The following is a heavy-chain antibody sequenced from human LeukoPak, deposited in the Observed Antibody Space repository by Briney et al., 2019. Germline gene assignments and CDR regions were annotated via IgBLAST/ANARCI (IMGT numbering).Heavy chain of an antibody. CDR1: GFTFSSYG. V-gene: IGHV3-30*18. CDR3: AKDLGNY. Sequence: GRSLRLPCAASGFTFSSYGMHWVRQAPGKGLEWVAVISYDGSNKYYADSVKGRFTISRDNSKNTLYLQMNSLRAEDTAVYYCAKDLGNYWGQGTLVTVSS. J-gene: IGHJ4*02. CDR2: ISYDGSNK.